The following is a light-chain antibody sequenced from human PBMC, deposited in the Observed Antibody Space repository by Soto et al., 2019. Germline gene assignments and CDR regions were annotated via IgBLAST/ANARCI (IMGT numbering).Light chain of an antibody. CDR3: QSYDSSLSGWV. CDR1: SSNIGAGYD. CDR2: GNS. J-gene: IGLJ3*02. V-gene: IGLV1-40*01. Sequence: QSVLTQPPSVSGAPGQRVTISCTGSSSNIGAGYDVHSYQQLPGTARKHLIYGNSNRPSGVPDRFSGSKSGTSASLAITGLQAEDEADYYCQSYDSSLSGWVFGGGTKLTVL.